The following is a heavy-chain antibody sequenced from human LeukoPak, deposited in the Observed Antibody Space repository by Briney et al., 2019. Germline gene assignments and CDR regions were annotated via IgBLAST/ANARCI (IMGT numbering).Heavy chain of an antibody. Sequence: PGGSLRLSCAASGFTFSNAWVRWVRQAPGKGLEWVSYISSSGSTIYYADSVKGRFTISRDNAKNSLNLQMNSLRAEDTAVYYCARVKGSGCYEVDYWGQGTLVTVSS. V-gene: IGHV3-11*04. CDR3: ARVKGSGCYEVDY. J-gene: IGHJ4*02. CDR1: GFTFSNAW. CDR2: ISSSGSTI. D-gene: IGHD6-19*01.